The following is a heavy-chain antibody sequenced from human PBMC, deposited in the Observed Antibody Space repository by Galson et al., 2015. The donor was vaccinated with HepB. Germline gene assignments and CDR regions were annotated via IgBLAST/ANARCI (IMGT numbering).Heavy chain of an antibody. CDR1: GFTFSSYA. Sequence: SLRLSCAASGFTFSSYAMHWVRQAPGKGLEWVAVISYDGSNKYYADSVKGRFTISRDNSKNTLYLQMNSLRAEDTAVYYCARSPGYCSGGSCYPIGYFQHWGQGTLVTVSS. CDR3: ARSPGYCSGGSCYPIGYFQH. D-gene: IGHD2-15*01. V-gene: IGHV3-30*04. J-gene: IGHJ1*01. CDR2: ISYDGSNK.